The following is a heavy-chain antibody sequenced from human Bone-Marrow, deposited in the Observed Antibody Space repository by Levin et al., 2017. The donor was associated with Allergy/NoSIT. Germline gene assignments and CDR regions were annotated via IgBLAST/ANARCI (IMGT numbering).Heavy chain of an antibody. J-gene: IGHJ4*02. Sequence: GGSLRLSCAASGFTFSTVSMTWVRQAPGKGLEWVGRFTSKSDGGTPEYAPAVQGRFTITRDDTRKMVYLHMDTLTTEDTGTYYCSTGITRWQGNYFDFWGQGTLVTVSS. D-gene: IGHD2-15*01. CDR1: GFTFSTVS. CDR2: FTSKSDGGTP. CDR3: STGITRWQGNYFDF. V-gene: IGHV3-15*05.